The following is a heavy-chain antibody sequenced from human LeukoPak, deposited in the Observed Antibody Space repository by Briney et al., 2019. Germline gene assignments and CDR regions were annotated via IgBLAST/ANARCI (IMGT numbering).Heavy chain of an antibody. J-gene: IGHJ5*02. D-gene: IGHD6-13*01. V-gene: IGHV4-39*01. CDR1: GGSIGGCSYY. CDR2: IFYSGNT. CDR3: ARPPGIASAWFDP. Sequence: SETLSLTCTVSGGSIGGCSYYWGWLRQPPGKGLEWIRNIFYSGNTNYNPSLKSRVTISVDTSKNQFSLMLTSVTAADTALYYCARPPGIASAWFDPWGQGILVTVSS.